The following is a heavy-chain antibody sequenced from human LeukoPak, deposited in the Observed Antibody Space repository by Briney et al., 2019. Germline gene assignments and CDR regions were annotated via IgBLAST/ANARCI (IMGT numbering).Heavy chain of an antibody. Sequence: SQTLSLTCTVSGGSISSGSYYWSWIRQPAGKGLEWIGRIYTSGSTNYNPSLKSRVTISVDTSKNQFSLKLSSVTAADTAVYYCARAHGGKLRGGHDYWGQGTLVTVSS. J-gene: IGHJ4*02. D-gene: IGHD4-23*01. CDR3: ARAHGGKLRGGHDY. CDR1: GGSISSGSYY. V-gene: IGHV4-61*02. CDR2: IYTSGST.